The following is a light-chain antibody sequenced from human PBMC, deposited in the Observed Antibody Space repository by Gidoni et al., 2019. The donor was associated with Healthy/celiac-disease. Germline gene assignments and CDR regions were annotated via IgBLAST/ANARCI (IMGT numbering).Light chain of an antibody. V-gene: IGKV3-20*01. J-gene: IGKJ5*01. CDR3: QQYGSFPIT. Sequence: EIVLTQSPGTLSLSPGERATLSCRASQSVSSSYLAWYQQKPGQAPRLLIYGASSRATGIPDRFSGSGSGTDFTLTISRLEPEDFAVYYCQQYGSFPITFXQXTRLEIK. CDR1: QSVSSSY. CDR2: GAS.